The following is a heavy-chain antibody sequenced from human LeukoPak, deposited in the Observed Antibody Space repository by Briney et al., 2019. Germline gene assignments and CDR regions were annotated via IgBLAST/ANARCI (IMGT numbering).Heavy chain of an antibody. V-gene: IGHV3-21*04. Sequence: GGSLRLSCAASGFTFSSYSMNWVRQAPGKGLEWVSSISSSSYIYYADSVKGRFTISRDNSKNTVYLQMNSLRAEDTAVYYCAKVLDYYYYGMDVWGQGTTVTVSS. J-gene: IGHJ6*02. CDR2: ISSSSYI. CDR3: AKVLDYYYYGMDV. CDR1: GFTFSSYS.